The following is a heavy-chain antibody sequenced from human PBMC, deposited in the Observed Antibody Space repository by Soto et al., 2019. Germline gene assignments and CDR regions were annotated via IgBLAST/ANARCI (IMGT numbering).Heavy chain of an antibody. Sequence: SQTLSLTCAISGDDVSSNRAAWNWIRQSPSRGLEWLGRTYYRSKWYTDYAVSVKSRITINPDTSKNQLSLQLNSVTPEDTAVYYCTRGYSYEYWGQGTLVTVSS. CDR3: TRGYSYEY. J-gene: IGHJ4*02. D-gene: IGHD5-18*01. V-gene: IGHV6-1*01. CDR1: GDDVSSNRAA. CDR2: TYYRSKWYT.